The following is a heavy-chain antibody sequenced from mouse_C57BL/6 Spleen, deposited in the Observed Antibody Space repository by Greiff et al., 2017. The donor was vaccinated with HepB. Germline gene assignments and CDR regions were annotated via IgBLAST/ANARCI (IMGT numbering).Heavy chain of an antibody. CDR1: GYTFTSYW. D-gene: IGHD1-1*01. CDR2: IHPSDSDT. V-gene: IGHV1-74*01. CDR3: GRLHCYVRSRYAMDY. Sequence: QVQLQQPGAELVKPGASVKVSCKASGYTFTSYWMHWVKQRPGQGLEWIGRIHPSDSDTNYNQKFKGKATLTVDKSSSTAYMQLSSLTSEDSAVYYCGRLHCYVRSRYAMDYWGQGTSVTVSS. J-gene: IGHJ4*01.